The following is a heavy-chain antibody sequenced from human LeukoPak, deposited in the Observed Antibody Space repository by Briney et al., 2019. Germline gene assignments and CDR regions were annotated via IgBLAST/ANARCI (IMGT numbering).Heavy chain of an antibody. CDR3: ARRRGSSTSWLRLHYYYYGMDV. CDR2: MNPNSGNT. D-gene: IGHD2-2*01. CDR1: GYTFTSYD. Sequence: ASVKVSCKASGYTFTSYDINWVRQATGQGLEWMGWMNPNSGNTGYAQKFQGRVTMTRNTSISTAYMELSSLRSDDTAVYYCARRRGSSTSWLRLHYYYYGMDVWGQGTTVTVSS. J-gene: IGHJ6*02. V-gene: IGHV1-8*01.